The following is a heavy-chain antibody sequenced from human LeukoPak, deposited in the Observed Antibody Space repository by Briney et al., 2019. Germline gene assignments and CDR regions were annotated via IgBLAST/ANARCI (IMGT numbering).Heavy chain of an antibody. CDR1: GFTFSSYS. CDR2: ISSSSSYI. J-gene: IGHJ4*02. Sequence: GGSLRLSCAASGFTFSSYSMNWVRQAPGKGLEWVSSISSSSSYIYYADSVKGRFTISRDNAKNSLYLQMNSLRAEDTAVYYCANLARTAVVTLDYWGQGTLVTVSS. V-gene: IGHV3-21*01. D-gene: IGHD4-23*01. CDR3: ANLARTAVVTLDY.